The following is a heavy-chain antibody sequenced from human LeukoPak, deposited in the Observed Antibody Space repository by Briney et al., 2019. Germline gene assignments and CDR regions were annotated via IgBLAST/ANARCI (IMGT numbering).Heavy chain of an antibody. D-gene: IGHD6-13*01. CDR2: IYYSGST. V-gene: IGHV4-31*03. CDR1: GGSISSGGYY. CDR3: ARVRSSSWLSYYYYGMDV. Sequence: PSQTLSLTCTVSGGSISSGGYYWSWIRQHPGKGLEWIGYIYYSGSTYYNPSLKSRVTISVDTSKNQFSLKLSSVTAADTAVYYCARVRSSSWLSYYYYGMDVWGQGTTVTVSS. J-gene: IGHJ6*02.